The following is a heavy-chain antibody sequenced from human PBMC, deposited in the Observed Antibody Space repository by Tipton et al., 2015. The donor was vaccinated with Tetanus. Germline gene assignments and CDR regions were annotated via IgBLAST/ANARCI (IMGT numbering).Heavy chain of an antibody. J-gene: IGHJ4*02. CDR2: IYSGGST. D-gene: IGHD6-13*01. CDR1: GLTVGSNY. V-gene: IGHV3-66*01. Sequence: SLRLSCVVTGLTVGSNYMNWIRQAPGRGLEWVSVIYSGGSTYYADSVKGRFIISRDNSKNTVYLQMNSLTADDTAVYYCARDPGKADAGTDYWGQGTLVTVSS. CDR3: ARDPGKADAGTDY.